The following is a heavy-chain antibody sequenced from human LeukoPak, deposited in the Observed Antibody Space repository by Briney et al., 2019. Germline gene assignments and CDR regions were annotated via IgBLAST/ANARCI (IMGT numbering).Heavy chain of an antibody. Sequence: SETLSLTCAVSGGSISSSNWWSWVRQPPGKGLEWIGEIYHSGSTNYNPSLKSRVTISVDTSKNQFSLKLSSVTAADTAVYYCAKSNGYGLVDIWGQGTMVTVSS. J-gene: IGHJ3*02. CDR2: IYHSGST. D-gene: IGHD3-10*01. CDR1: GGSISSSNW. V-gene: IGHV4-4*02. CDR3: AKSNGYGLVDI.